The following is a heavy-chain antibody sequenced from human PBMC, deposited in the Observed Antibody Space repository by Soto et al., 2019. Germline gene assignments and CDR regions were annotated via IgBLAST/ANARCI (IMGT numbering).Heavy chain of an antibody. CDR3: ARHGYSYGGGYFYY. Sequence: EVQLVESGGGLVQPGGSLRLSCAASGFTVSSNYMSWVRQAPGKGLEWVSVIYSGGSAYYADSVKGRFTISRDNSKNTLYLQMNSLIAEDTAVYYCARHGYSYGGGYFYYWCQGTLVTVSS. D-gene: IGHD5-18*01. CDR2: IYSGGSA. V-gene: IGHV3-66*04. CDR1: GFTVSSNY. J-gene: IGHJ4*02.